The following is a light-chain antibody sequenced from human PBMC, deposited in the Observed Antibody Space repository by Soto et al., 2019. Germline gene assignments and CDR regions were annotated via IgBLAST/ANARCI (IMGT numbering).Light chain of an antibody. Sequence: QSVLTQPASVSGSPGQSITISCTGTSSDVGSYNVVSWYQQHPGKAPKLMIYEGTKRPSGVSNRFSGSRSGNTASLTISGLQAEDGADYYCCSYAGSSTLYVFGTGTKVTVL. J-gene: IGLJ1*01. CDR1: SSDVGSYNV. CDR2: EGT. CDR3: CSYAGSSTLYV. V-gene: IGLV2-23*01.